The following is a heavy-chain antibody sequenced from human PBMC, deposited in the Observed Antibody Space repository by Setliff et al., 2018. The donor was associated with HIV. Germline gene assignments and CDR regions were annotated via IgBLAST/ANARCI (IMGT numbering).Heavy chain of an antibody. D-gene: IGHD3-10*01. CDR3: ARDETSFGEPVNAFDI. CDR2: ISDDGNNT. J-gene: IGHJ3*02. CDR1: GFTFSSYR. V-gene: IGHV3-30-3*01. Sequence: GGSLRLSCAASGFTFSSYRIHWVRQAPGKGLECVAVISDDGNNTYYADSVKGRFTISRDNSKNMLYLQMNSLRAEDTAVYYCARDETSFGEPVNAFDIWGQGTMVTVSS.